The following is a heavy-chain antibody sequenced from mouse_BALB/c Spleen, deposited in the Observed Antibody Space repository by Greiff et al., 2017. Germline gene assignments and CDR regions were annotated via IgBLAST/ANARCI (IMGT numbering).Heavy chain of an antibody. CDR3: ARDRIYYGYDEGYYYAMDY. V-gene: IGHV5-4*02. Sequence: EVQRVESGGGLVKPGGSLKLSCAASGFTFSDYYMYWVRQTPEKRLEWVATISDGGSYTYYPDSVKGRFTISRDNAKNNLYLQMSSLKSEDTAMYYCARDRIYYGYDEGYYYAMDYWGQGTSVTVSS. J-gene: IGHJ4*01. CDR1: GFTFSDYY. D-gene: IGHD2-2*01. CDR2: ISDGGSYT.